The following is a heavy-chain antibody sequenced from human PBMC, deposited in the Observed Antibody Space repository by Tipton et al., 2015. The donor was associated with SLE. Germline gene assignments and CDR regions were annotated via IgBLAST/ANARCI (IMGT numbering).Heavy chain of an antibody. CDR3: ARGGTYHDSSGNIDY. J-gene: IGHJ4*02. CDR1: GASISSYY. D-gene: IGHD3-22*01. Sequence: TLSLTCTVSGASISSYYWSWIRQPPGKGLEWIEYVYDIEFTNYNPSLKSRVTISLDTSKNQFSLKLSSVTAADTAVYYCARGGTYHDSSGNIDYWGQGTLVTASS. V-gene: IGHV4-59*01. CDR2: VYDIEFT.